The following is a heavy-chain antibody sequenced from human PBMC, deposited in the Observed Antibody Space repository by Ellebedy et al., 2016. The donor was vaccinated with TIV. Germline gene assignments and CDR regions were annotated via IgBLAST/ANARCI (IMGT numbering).Heavy chain of an antibody. CDR2: IIPILGIA. CDR1: GYTFTSYY. J-gene: IGHJ4*02. D-gene: IGHD2-2*01. V-gene: IGHV1-69*10. CDR3: ASIGGYCSSTSCYLDY. Sequence: ASVKVSCKASGYTFTSYYMHWVRQAPGQGLEWMGGIIPILGIANYAQKFQGRVTITADKSTSTAYMELSSLRSEDTAVYYCASIGGYCSSTSCYLDYWGQGTLVTVSS.